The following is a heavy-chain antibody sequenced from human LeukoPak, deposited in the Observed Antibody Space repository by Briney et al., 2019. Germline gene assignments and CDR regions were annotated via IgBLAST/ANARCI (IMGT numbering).Heavy chain of an antibody. CDR1: GFTFSSCA. CDR2: ISGSGGST. J-gene: IGHJ4*02. V-gene: IGHV3-23*01. D-gene: IGHD3-22*01. CDR3: AKGLDYDSSGYYPFDY. Sequence: GGSLRLSCAASGFTFSSCAMSWVRQAPGKGLEWVSAISGSGGSTYYADSVKGRFTISRDNSKNTLYLQMNSLRAEDTAVYYCAKGLDYDSSGYYPFDYWGQGTLVTVSS.